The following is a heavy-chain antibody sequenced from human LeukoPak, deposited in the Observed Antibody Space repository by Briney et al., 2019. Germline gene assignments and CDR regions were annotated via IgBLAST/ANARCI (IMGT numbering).Heavy chain of an antibody. CDR1: GGSISSGGYY. CDR3: AGENGDEGYFDL. D-gene: IGHD4-17*01. V-gene: IGHV4-31*03. CDR2: IYYSGST. J-gene: IGHJ2*01. Sequence: PSQTLSLTCTVSGGSISSGGYYWSWIRQHPGKGLEWIGYIYYSGSTYYNPSLKSRVTISVDTSKNQFSLKLSSVTAADTAVYYCAGENGDEGYFDLWGRGTLVTVSS.